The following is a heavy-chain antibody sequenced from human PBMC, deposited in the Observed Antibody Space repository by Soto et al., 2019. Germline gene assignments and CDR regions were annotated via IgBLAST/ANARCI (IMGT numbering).Heavy chain of an antibody. Sequence: ASVKVSCKASGYTFTNYAMHWVRQAPGQRLEWMGWINAGNGNTIYSQKFQGRVTITRDTSANTAYMELSSLGSEDTTVYYCARSPRSGGNYYYAMDVCGQRTTVTVSS. CDR3: ARSPRSGGNYYYAMDV. J-gene: IGHJ6*02. V-gene: IGHV1-3*01. CDR2: INAGNGNT. CDR1: GYTFTNYA. D-gene: IGHD3-3*01.